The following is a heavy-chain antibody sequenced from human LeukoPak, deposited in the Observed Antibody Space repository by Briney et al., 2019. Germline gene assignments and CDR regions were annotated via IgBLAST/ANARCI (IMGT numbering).Heavy chain of an antibody. CDR1: GVTFEDYA. V-gene: IGHV3-9*03. CDR3: AKGGSYYELDY. CDR2: ISWNSGSI. Sequence: PGGSLRLSCVASGVTFEDYAMHWLRQAPGKGLEWVSGISWNSGSIGYADPVKGRFTISRDNAKNSLYVQMNRLRAEDMALYYCAKGGSYYELDYWGQGTLVTVSS. D-gene: IGHD1-26*01. J-gene: IGHJ4*02.